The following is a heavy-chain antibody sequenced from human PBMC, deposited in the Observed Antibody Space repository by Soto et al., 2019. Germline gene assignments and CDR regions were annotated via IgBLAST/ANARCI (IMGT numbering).Heavy chain of an antibody. J-gene: IGHJ6*02. V-gene: IGHV3-30*18. D-gene: IGHD2-15*01. CDR3: AKDIADIVVVVAAKSYYYGMDV. CDR1: GFTFSSYG. Sequence: GGSLRLSCAASGFTFSSYGMHWVRQAPGKGLEWVAVISYDGSNKYYADSVKGRFTISRDNSKNTLYLQMNSLRAEDTAVYYCAKDIADIVVVVAAKSYYYGMDVWGQGTTVTVSS. CDR2: ISYDGSNK.